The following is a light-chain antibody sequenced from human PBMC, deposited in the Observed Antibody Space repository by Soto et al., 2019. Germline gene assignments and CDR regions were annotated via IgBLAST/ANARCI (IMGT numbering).Light chain of an antibody. V-gene: IGKV1-27*01. Sequence: DIQMTQSPSSLSASVGDRVTITCRASQGISNYLAWYQQKPGKAPKLLIYAASTLQSGVPSRFSGSGSGTDFKLTISSMQPQDVASDYFQRYNSAPQITFGQGTQLEIK. J-gene: IGKJ5*01. CDR3: QRYNSAPQIT. CDR1: QGISNY. CDR2: AAS.